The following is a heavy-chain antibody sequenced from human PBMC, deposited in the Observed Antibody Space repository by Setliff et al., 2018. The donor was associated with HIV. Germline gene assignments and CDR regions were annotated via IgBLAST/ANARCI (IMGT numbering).Heavy chain of an antibody. CDR1: GDFISDNH. Sequence: LSLTCTVSGDFISDNHWSWIRQPPGKGLEWIGYIQTSGTTNYNPSLKSRVTMSVDMSKNQFSLSLTSVTAADTGVHYCARGLISASWTPTYWGRGTLVTVSS. V-gene: IGHV4-4*08. D-gene: IGHD3-10*01. CDR2: IQTSGTT. J-gene: IGHJ4*02. CDR3: ARGLISASWTPTY.